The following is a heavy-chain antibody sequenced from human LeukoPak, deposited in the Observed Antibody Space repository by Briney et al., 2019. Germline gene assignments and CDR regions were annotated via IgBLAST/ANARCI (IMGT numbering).Heavy chain of an antibody. CDR2: ISSSGSTI. CDR1: GFTFSSYE. J-gene: IGHJ6*02. Sequence: GGSLRLSCAASGFTFSSYEMNWVRQAPGKGLEWVSYISSSGSTIYYADSVRGRFTISRDNAKNSLYLQMNSLRVEDTAVHYCASDNDYGDYVPTYYYYYGMDVWGQGTTVTVSS. D-gene: IGHD4-17*01. V-gene: IGHV3-48*03. CDR3: ASDNDYGDYVPTYYYYYGMDV.